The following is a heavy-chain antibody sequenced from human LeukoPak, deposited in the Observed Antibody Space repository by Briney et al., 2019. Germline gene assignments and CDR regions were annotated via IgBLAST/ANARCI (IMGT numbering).Heavy chain of an antibody. CDR2: ISSSSYI. V-gene: IGHV3-21*01. Sequence: GGSLRLSCAASGFTFSSYSMNWVRQAPGKGLEWVSSISSSSYIYYVDSVKGRFTISRDNAKNSLYLQMNSLRAKDTAVYYCTRDLGYSSPPYTWGQGTLVTVSS. CDR1: GFTFSSYS. CDR3: TRDLGYSSPPYT. J-gene: IGHJ4*02. D-gene: IGHD6-19*01.